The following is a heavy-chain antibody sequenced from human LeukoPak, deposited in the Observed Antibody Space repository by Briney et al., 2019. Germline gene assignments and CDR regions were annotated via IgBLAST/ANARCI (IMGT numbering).Heavy chain of an antibody. CDR3: ASLSGVGYYFDY. V-gene: IGHV5-51*01. J-gene: IGHJ4*02. D-gene: IGHD3-22*01. Sequence: GESLKISCKGSGYSFTTYWIGWVCQMPGKGLEWMGIIYPADSDTTYSPSFQGQVTISADKSINTAYLQWSSPKSSDTAMYYCASLSGVGYYFDYWGQGTLVTVSS. CDR2: IYPADSDT. CDR1: GYSFTTYW.